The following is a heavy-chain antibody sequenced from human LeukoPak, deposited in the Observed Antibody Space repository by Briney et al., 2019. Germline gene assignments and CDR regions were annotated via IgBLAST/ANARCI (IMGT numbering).Heavy chain of an antibody. Sequence: SETLSLTCTVSGASISSSRYYWGWIRQPPGKGLEWIGSISYSGTTYYNLSLKSRVTISVDTSRNQFSLKLSSVTAADTAVYYCARTSYCSGGSCYSVYFDYWGQGTLVTVSS. CDR1: GASISSSRYY. V-gene: IGHV4-39*07. J-gene: IGHJ4*02. D-gene: IGHD2-15*01. CDR3: ARTSYCSGGSCYSVYFDY. CDR2: ISYSGTT.